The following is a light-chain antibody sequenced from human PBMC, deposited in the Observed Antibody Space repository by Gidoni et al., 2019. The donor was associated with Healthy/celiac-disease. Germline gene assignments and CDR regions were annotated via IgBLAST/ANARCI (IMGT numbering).Light chain of an antibody. V-gene: IGKV3-20*01. J-gene: IGKJ2*01. CDR1: QRVSSSY. CDR3: QQYGSSPPYT. CDR2: VAS. Sequence: EIVLTQSPGPLSLSPGERATLSCRASQRVSSSYLAWYQQKPGQAPRLLIYVASSRATGIPDRFSGSGSGTDFTLTISRLEPEDFAVYYCQQYGSSPPYTFGQGTKLEIK.